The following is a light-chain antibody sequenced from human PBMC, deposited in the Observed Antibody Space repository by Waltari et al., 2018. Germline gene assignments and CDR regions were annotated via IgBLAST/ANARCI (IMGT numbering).Light chain of an antibody. CDR1: SSYVAGSKY. J-gene: IGLJ2*01. CDR3: NSYTDSII. V-gene: IGLV2-14*01. CDR2: EVS. Sequence: QSALTQPASVSGSPGPSITISCTGTSSYVAGSKYVSWYQHYPGKAPKLIIYEVSNRPSGVSDRFSGSKSGNTASLTISGLQAEDEADYYCNSYTDSIIFGGGTKLTVL.